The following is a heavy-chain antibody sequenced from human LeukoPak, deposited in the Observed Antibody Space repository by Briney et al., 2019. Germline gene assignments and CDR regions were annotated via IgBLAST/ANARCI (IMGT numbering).Heavy chain of an antibody. J-gene: IGHJ6*02. CDR3: ARDNWNYGSSMDV. D-gene: IGHD1-7*01. CDR2: IYYSGST. V-gene: IGHV4-59*01. CDR1: GGSISSYY. Sequence: SETLSLTCTVSGGSISSYYWSWIRQPPGKGLEWIGYIYYSGSTNYNPSLKSRVTISVDTSKNQFSLKLSSVTAADTAVYYCARDNWNYGSSMDVWGQGTMVTVSS.